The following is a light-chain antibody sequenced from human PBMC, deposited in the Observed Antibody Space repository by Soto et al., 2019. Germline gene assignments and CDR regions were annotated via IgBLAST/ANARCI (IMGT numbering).Light chain of an antibody. CDR1: SSDVGGYNY. CDR3: CSYTTSNTRQIV. J-gene: IGLJ1*01. CDR2: DVT. V-gene: IGLV2-14*01. Sequence: QSALTQPASVSGSAGQSSTISCTGTSSDVGGYNYVSWYQQQPGKAPKFMIYDVTNRPSGVSNRFSGSKSGNTASLTISGLQAEDEADYYCCSYTTSNTRQIVFGTGTKATVL.